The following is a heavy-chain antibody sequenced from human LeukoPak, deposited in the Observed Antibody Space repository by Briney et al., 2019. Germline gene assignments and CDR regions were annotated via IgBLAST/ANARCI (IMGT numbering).Heavy chain of an antibody. V-gene: IGHV1-18*01. Sequence: ASVKVSCKASGYTFTSYGISWVRQAPGQGLEWMGWISAYNGNTNYAQKLQGRVTMTTDTSTSTAYMELRSLRSDDTAVYYCARAVLGKVYYYMDVWGKGTTVTISS. D-gene: IGHD7-27*01. CDR3: ARAVLGKVYYYMDV. J-gene: IGHJ6*03. CDR1: GYTFTSYG. CDR2: ISAYNGNT.